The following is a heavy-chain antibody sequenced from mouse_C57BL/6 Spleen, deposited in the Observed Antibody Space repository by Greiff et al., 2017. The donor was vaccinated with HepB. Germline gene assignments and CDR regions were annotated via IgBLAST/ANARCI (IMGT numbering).Heavy chain of an antibody. CDR2: IYPRSGNT. CDR1: GYTFTSYG. Sequence: VQLQQSGAELARPGASVKLSCKASGYTFTSYGISWVKQRTGQVLEWIGEIYPRSGNTYYNEKFKGKATLTADKSSSTAYMELRSLTSEDSAVYFCAREGDYSNSFAYWGQGTLVTVSA. CDR3: AREGDYSNSFAY. D-gene: IGHD2-5*01. J-gene: IGHJ3*01. V-gene: IGHV1-81*01.